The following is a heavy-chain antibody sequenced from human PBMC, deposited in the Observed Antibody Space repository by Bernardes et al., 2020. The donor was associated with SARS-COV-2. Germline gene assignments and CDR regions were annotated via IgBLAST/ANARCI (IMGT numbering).Heavy chain of an antibody. V-gene: IGHV3-7*01. Sequence: GSLRLSCAASGFTFSTFWMTWVRQAPGKGLEWVANINQDGSETFYVDSVKGRFTISRDNAKNSLFMEMNTLRAEDTAVYYCAKDLNWNYDGMDVWGQGTTVTVSS. CDR2: INQDGSET. D-gene: IGHD1-1*01. CDR3: AKDLNWNYDGMDV. CDR1: GFTFSTFW. J-gene: IGHJ6*02.